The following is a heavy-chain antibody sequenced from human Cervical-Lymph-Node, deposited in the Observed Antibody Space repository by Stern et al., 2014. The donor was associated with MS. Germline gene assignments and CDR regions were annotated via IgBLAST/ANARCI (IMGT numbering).Heavy chain of an antibody. CDR3: ALSSETSDRWYSLGYDL. J-gene: IGHJ5*02. Sequence: VQLVESGAEATKPGSSVKVSCKASAGTFSKFPSSWVRQAPGQGLEWMGGIFPVFGTPTYAQEFRGRVTISADVSTSTVYMELSSLRSDDTAVYYCALSSETSDRWYSLGYDLWGQGTLVTVSS. CDR1: AGTFSKFP. CDR2: IFPVFGTP. V-gene: IGHV1-69*01. D-gene: IGHD6-13*01.